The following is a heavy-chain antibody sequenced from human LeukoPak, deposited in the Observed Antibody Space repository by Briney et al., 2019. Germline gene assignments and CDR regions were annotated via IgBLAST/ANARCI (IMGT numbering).Heavy chain of an antibody. CDR2: INGEGGT. J-gene: IGHJ4*02. CDR3: ARDLVYGSGSCGH. V-gene: IGHV3-74*01. Sequence: GRSLRLSCEASGFTFSNYWMQWVRQAPGKGLVWVSRINGEGGTSYADSVKGRFTISRDNAKNTVHLQMNSLRAEDTAVYYCARDLVYGSGSCGHWGQGTLVTVSS. D-gene: IGHD3-10*01. CDR1: GFTFSNYW.